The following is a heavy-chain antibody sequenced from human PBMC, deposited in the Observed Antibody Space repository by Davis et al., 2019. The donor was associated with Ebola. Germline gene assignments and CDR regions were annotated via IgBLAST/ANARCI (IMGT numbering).Heavy chain of an antibody. CDR3: TTDLPGMSRGIDY. Sequence: PGGSLRLSCAASGFTFSNAWMTWVRQAPGKGLEWVGRIKSKTDGGTTDYSAPVRGRFSTSRDDSENTVYLQMNSLKIEDTAVYYCTTDLPGMSRGIDYWGQGTLVTVSS. J-gene: IGHJ4*02. CDR2: IKSKTDGGTT. V-gene: IGHV3-15*01. D-gene: IGHD1-14*01. CDR1: GFTFSNAW.